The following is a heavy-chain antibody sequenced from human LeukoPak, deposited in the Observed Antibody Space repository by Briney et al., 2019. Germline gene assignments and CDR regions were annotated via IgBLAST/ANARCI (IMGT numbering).Heavy chain of an antibody. D-gene: IGHD3-16*01. CDR2: ISSSSSYI. V-gene: IGHV3-21*01. Sequence: GGSLRLSCAASGFTFSSYSMNWVRQAPGKGLEWVSSISSSSSYIYYADSVKGRLTISRDNAKNSLYLQMNSLRAEDTAVYYCARDGGFRDFDYWGQGTLVTVSS. CDR1: GFTFSSYS. J-gene: IGHJ4*02. CDR3: ARDGGFRDFDY.